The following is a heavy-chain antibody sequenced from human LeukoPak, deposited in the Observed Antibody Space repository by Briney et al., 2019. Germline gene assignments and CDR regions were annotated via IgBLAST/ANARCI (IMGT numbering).Heavy chain of an antibody. CDR1: GFTFDDYA. J-gene: IGHJ6*02. CDR3: AKDMGSSGRSSYYYGMDV. V-gene: IGHV3-9*01. CDR2: ISWNSGSI. D-gene: IGHD6-19*01. Sequence: GGSLRLSCAASGFTFDDYAMHWVRQAPGKGLEWVSGISWNSGSIGYADSVKGRFTISRDNAKNSLYLQMNSLRAEDTALYYCAKDMGSSGRSSYYYGMDVWGQGTTVTVSS.